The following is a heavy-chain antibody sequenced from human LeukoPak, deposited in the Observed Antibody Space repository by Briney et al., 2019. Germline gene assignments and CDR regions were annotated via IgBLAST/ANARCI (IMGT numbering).Heavy chain of an antibody. Sequence: PGGSLRLSCAASGFTFSSYSMNWVRQAPGKGLEWVSSISSSSSYMYYADSVKGRFTISRDNAKNSLYLQMNSLRAEDTAVYYCASWDGVIPLDYWGQGTLVTVSS. J-gene: IGHJ4*02. V-gene: IGHV3-21*01. D-gene: IGHD5-24*01. CDR1: GFTFSSYS. CDR3: ASWDGVIPLDY. CDR2: ISSSSSYM.